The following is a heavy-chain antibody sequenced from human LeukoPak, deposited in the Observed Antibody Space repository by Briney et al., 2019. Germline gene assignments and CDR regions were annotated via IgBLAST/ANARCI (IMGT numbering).Heavy chain of an antibody. Sequence: RGSLRLSCEASGFDFRNYYMSWVRQAPGKGLEWLANIKYDGTYTNYKDSVKGRLTLSRDNAKNSVYLQMNSLRAEDTAVYYCTRDEGATVATYRFDFWGRGTLVTVSS. V-gene: IGHV3-7*01. D-gene: IGHD4-23*01. J-gene: IGHJ4*02. CDR2: IKYDGTYT. CDR1: GFDFRNYY. CDR3: TRDEGATVATYRFDF.